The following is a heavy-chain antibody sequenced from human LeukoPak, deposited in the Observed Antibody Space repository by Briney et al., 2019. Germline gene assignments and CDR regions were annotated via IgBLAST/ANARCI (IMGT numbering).Heavy chain of an antibody. J-gene: IGHJ5*02. D-gene: IGHD3-10*01. Sequence: GGSLRLSCAASGFTFSSYWMSWVRQAPGKGLVWVSRINTDGGSTTYADSVKGRFTISRDNAKNTLYLQMNSLRAEDTAVYYCVFGYYYDSGSQYNWFDTWGQGTLVTVSS. CDR1: GFTFSSYW. CDR2: INTDGGST. CDR3: VFGYYYDSGSQYNWFDT. V-gene: IGHV3-74*01.